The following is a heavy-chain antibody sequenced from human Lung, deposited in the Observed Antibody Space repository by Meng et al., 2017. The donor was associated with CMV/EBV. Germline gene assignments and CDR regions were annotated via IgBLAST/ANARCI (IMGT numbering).Heavy chain of an antibody. J-gene: IGHJ4*02. CDR3: ARQAAAGTGGVDY. D-gene: IGHD6-13*01. CDR2: IYPGDSDT. Sequence: SXNASGYSFTRYWIGWVRQMPGKGLEWMGIIYPGDSDTGYSPSFQGKVTMSADKSTTTAYLQWSSLKATDTAIYDCARQAAAGTGGVDYWGQGTLVTVSS. CDR1: GYSFTRYW. V-gene: IGHV5-51*01.